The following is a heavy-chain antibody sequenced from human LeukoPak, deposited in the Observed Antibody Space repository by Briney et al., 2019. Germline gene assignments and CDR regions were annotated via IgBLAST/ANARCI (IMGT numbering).Heavy chain of an antibody. V-gene: IGHV4-39*07. Sequence: SETLFLTCTVSGGSISSSSYYWSWIRQPPGKGLEWIGEINHSGSTNYNPSLKSRVAISVDTSKNQFSLKLSSVTAADTAVYYCARYSGSYLRRHWFDPWGQGTLVTVSS. CDR3: ARYSGSYLRRHWFDP. J-gene: IGHJ5*02. D-gene: IGHD1-26*01. CDR1: GGSISSSSYY. CDR2: INHSGST.